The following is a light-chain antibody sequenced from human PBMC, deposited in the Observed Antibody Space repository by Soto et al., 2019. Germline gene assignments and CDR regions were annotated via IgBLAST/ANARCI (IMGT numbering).Light chain of an antibody. CDR1: QSISSSY. Sequence: VLTQSPGTLSLSPGERATISCRASQSISSSYLAWYQHKPGQAPRLLIYGASSRASGITHRFSGSGSGTDFTLTISTLETEDCGVFYCQQNGGSPPYTFGQGTRLEIK. CDR2: GAS. CDR3: QQNGGSPPYT. J-gene: IGKJ2*01. V-gene: IGKV3-20*01.